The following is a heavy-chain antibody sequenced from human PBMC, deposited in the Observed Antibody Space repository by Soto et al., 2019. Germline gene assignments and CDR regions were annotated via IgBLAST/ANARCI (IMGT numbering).Heavy chain of an antibody. CDR3: ARDPSTINKLIGVWFGP. J-gene: IGHJ5*02. CDR1: GDTFGRFT. Sequence: ASVKVSCKASGDTFGRFTINWVRQAPGQGLEWMGGIKPISDITNYAQRFQGRVTFTADASTSTVYLELSSLRSEDTAMYYCARDPSTINKLIGVWFGPWGQGTLVTVSS. CDR2: IKPISDIT. D-gene: IGHD4-4*01. V-gene: IGHV1-69*13.